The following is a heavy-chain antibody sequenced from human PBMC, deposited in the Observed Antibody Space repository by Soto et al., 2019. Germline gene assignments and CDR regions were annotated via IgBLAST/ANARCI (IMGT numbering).Heavy chain of an antibody. D-gene: IGHD6-19*01. CDR2: IYYSGST. CDR1: GGSISSYY. Sequence: QVQLQESGPGLVKPSETLSLTCTVSGGSISSYYWSWIRQPPGKGLEWIGYIYYSGSTNYNPSLKSRVTISVDTSRTQFSLKLSSVTAADTAVYYCARDKMRRSSGSCVWFDPWGQGTLVTVSS. J-gene: IGHJ5*02. V-gene: IGHV4-59*01. CDR3: ARDKMRRSSGSCVWFDP.